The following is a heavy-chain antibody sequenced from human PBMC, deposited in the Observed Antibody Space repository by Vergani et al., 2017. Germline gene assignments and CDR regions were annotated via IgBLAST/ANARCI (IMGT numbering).Heavy chain of an antibody. D-gene: IGHD6-6*01. CDR1: GFTFSSYS. J-gene: IGHJ5*02. V-gene: IGHV3-21*01. CDR3: ADGIAARGDWFDP. CDR2: ISSSSSYI. Sequence: EVQLVESGGGLVKPGGSLRLSCAASGFTFSSYSMNWVRQAPGKGLEWVSSISSSSSYIYYADSVKGRFTISRDNAKNSLYLQMNSLRAEDTAVYYCADGIAARGDWFDPWGQGTLVTVSS.